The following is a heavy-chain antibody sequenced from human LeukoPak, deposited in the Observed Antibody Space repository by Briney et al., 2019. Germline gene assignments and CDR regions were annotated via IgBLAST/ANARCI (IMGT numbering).Heavy chain of an antibody. V-gene: IGHV3-30*18. Sequence: GGSLRLSCAASGFTFSSYGMHWVRQAPGKGLEWVAVISYDGGNKYYADSVKGRFTISRDNSKNTLYLQMNSLKAEDTAMYYCAKDWQLANYRGQGTLVTVSS. J-gene: IGHJ4*02. CDR3: AKDWQLANY. CDR1: GFTFSSYG. CDR2: ISYDGGNK. D-gene: IGHD6-6*01.